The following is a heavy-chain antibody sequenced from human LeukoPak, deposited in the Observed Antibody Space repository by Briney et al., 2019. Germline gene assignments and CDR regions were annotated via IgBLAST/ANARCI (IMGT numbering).Heavy chain of an antibody. V-gene: IGHV1-58*02. CDR1: GFTFTSSA. CDR3: AAERFGELLGGVFDT. D-gene: IGHD3-10*01. CDR2: IVVGSGNT. Sequence: SVKVSCKASGFTFTSSAMQWVRQARGQRLEWIGWIVVGSGNTNYAQKFQERVTITRDTSTSTAYMELSSLRSEDTAVYYCAAERFGELLGGVFDTWGEGTMVTVSS. J-gene: IGHJ3*02.